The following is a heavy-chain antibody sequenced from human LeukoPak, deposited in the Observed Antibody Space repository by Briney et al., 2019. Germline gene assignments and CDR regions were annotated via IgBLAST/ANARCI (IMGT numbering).Heavy chain of an antibody. Sequence: PSGTLSVTCTVSGGSINSYLWCWVRQPPGRGLEWIAYIFSTGNTAYTPSLTSRVTISVDTSKNQFSLRLSSVTAADTAVYCCARHALHSTVNFDFWGQGTLVTVSS. D-gene: IGHD3-22*01. CDR1: GGSINSYL. V-gene: IGHV4-59*08. CDR3: ARHALHSTVNFDF. J-gene: IGHJ4*02. CDR2: IFSTGNT.